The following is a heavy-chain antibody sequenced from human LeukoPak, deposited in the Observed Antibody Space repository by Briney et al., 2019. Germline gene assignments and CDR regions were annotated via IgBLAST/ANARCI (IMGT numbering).Heavy chain of an antibody. V-gene: IGHV3-23*01. CDR1: GFTFSSYA. CDR2: ISGSGGTT. CDR3: AKEKGYSYGYWYFDY. Sequence: GGSLRLSCAASGFTFSSYAMSWVRQAPGKGLDWVSSISGSGGTTHYADSVKGRFTISRDNSKDTLYLQMNSLRAEDTAVYYCAKEKGYSYGYWYFDYWGQGTLVTVSS. J-gene: IGHJ4*02. D-gene: IGHD5-18*01.